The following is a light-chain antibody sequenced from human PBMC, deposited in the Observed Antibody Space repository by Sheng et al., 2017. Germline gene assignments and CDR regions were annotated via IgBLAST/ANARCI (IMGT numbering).Light chain of an antibody. CDR1: QSIKTW. CDR3: QQYNSFSYT. Sequence: DIQMTQSPSTLSASVGDRVTITCRASQSIKTWLAWYQQKPGKAPNLLIYKASFLESGVPSRFSGSGSGTEFTLTISSLQPDDFATYYCQQYNSFSYTFGQGTKLGIK. V-gene: IGKV1-5*03. CDR2: KAS. J-gene: IGKJ2*01.